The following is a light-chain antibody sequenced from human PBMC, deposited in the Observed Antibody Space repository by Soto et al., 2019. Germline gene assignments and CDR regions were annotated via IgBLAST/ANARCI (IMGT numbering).Light chain of an antibody. Sequence: EIVLTQSPGTLSLSPGERATLSCRASQSVSSSYLAWYQQKPGQAPRLLIRGASSRATGIPDRFSGSGSGTDFTLTISRLEPEYFAVYYCQQFGSSMYTFGQGTKLEIK. J-gene: IGKJ2*01. CDR1: QSVSSSY. CDR2: GAS. V-gene: IGKV3-20*01. CDR3: QQFGSSMYT.